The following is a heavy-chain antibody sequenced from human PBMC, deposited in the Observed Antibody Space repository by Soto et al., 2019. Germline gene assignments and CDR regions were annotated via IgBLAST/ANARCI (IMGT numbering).Heavy chain of an antibody. CDR3: ARVWAVAGTSWFDP. CDR2: ISAYNGNT. V-gene: IGHV1-18*01. CDR1: GYSFTSYG. J-gene: IGHJ5*02. Sequence: ASVKVSCKASGYSFTSYGISWVRQAPGQGLEWMGWISAYNGNTNYAQKLQGRVTMTTDTSTSPAYMELRSLGSDDTAFYYCARVWAVAGTSWFDPWGQGTLVTVSS. D-gene: IGHD6-19*01.